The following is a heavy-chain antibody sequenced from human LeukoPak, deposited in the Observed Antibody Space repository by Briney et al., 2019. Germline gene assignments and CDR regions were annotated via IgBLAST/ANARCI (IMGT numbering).Heavy chain of an antibody. V-gene: IGHV1-24*01. Sequence: ASVKVSCKVSGYTLTELSMHWVRQAPGKGLEWMGGFDPEDGETIYAQKSQGRVTMTEDTSTDTAYMELSSLRSEDTAVYYCATVSGGSYSDFDYWGQGTLVTVSS. CDR1: GYTLTELS. J-gene: IGHJ4*02. CDR3: ATVSGGSYSDFDY. D-gene: IGHD1-26*01. CDR2: FDPEDGET.